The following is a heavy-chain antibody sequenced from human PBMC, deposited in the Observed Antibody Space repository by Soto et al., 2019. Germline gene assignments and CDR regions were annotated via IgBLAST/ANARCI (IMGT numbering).Heavy chain of an antibody. CDR3: ARDRGYCSGGSCQTDAFDI. J-gene: IGHJ3*02. D-gene: IGHD2-15*01. V-gene: IGHV4-31*03. CDR2: IYYSGGT. CDR1: GGSISSGGYY. Sequence: SETLSLTCTVSGGSISSGGYYWSWIRQHPGKGLEWIGYIYYSGGTYYNPSLKSRVTISVDTSKNQFSLRLSSVTAADTAVYYCARDRGYCSGGSCQTDAFDIWGQGTMVTVSS.